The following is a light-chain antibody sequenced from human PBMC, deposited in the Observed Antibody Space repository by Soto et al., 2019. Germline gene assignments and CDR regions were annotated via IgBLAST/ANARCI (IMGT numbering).Light chain of an antibody. J-gene: IGLJ1*01. Sequence: QSALTQPPSASGTPGQRVTISCSGSSSNIGSKYVYWYQQLPGTAPTLLIYRNNQRPSGVPDRFSGSKSGTSASLAISGLRSEDEADYDCAAWDDSLSGYVFGTGTKVTVL. V-gene: IGLV1-47*01. CDR2: RNN. CDR1: SSNIGSKY. CDR3: AAWDDSLSGYV.